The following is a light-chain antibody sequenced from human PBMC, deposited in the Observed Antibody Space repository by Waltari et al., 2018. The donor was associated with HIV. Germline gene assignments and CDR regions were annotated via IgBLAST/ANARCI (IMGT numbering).Light chain of an antibody. CDR2: DDN. Sequence: YVLTQPPSVSVVPGQTATVACIGTKIGTKDVHWYRQRPGQAPEVVVHDDNDRPSEIPGRISGSNSGDMATLRIENVESDDEAVYSCQVWDPNDDWVFGGGTKLTVL. J-gene: IGLJ3*02. CDR1: KIGTKD. CDR3: QVWDPNDDWV. V-gene: IGLV3-21*02.